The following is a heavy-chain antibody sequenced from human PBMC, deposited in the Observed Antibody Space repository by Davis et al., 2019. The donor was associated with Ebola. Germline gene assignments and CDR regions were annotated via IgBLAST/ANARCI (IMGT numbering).Heavy chain of an antibody. CDR2: ITPMFGTA. CDR3: TREWSQIDAYNYY. Sequence: SVKVSCKASGGTFSNYALSWVRQAPGQGLEWMGGITPMFGTANYAQKFQGRVTITADESTTTVYLEVRSLRSEDTAVYYCTREWSQIDAYNYYWGQGTLVTVSS. V-gene: IGHV1-69*13. D-gene: IGHD5-24*01. CDR1: GGTFSNYA. J-gene: IGHJ4*02.